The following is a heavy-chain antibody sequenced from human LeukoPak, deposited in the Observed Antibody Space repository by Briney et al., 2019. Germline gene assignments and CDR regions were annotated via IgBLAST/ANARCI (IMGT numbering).Heavy chain of an antibody. D-gene: IGHD6-19*01. J-gene: IGHJ5*02. CDR2: IYNSGST. Sequence: SETLSLTCTVSGGSISSHYWSWIRQPPGKGLEWIGYIYNSGSTNYNPSLKSRVTISIDTSKNQFSLKLSSVTAADTAVYYCAREAGIAVAGTGWFDPWGQGTLVTVSS. V-gene: IGHV4-59*11. CDR3: AREAGIAVAGTGWFDP. CDR1: GGSISSHY.